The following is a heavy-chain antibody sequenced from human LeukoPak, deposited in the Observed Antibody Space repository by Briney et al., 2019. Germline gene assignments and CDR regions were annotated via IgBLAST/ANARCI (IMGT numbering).Heavy chain of an antibody. CDR3: AGSLGWLANWYFDL. CDR1: GGSISSYY. J-gene: IGHJ2*01. Sequence: SETLSLTCTVSGGSISSYYWSWIRQPPGKGLEWIGYIYYSGSTNYNPSLKSRVTISVDTSKNQFSLKLSSVTAADTAVYYCAGSLGWLANWYFDLWGRGTLVTVSS. D-gene: IGHD6-19*01. CDR2: IYYSGST. V-gene: IGHV4-59*01.